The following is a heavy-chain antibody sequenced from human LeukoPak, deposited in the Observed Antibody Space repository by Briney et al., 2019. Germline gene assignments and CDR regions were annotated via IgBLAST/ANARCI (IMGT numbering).Heavy chain of an antibody. D-gene: IGHD3-3*01. CDR3: ARDSSFGEADY. J-gene: IGHJ4*02. Sequence: PGGSLRLSCEASGFTFSSYAMSWIRQAPGKGLEWVSYISSSSSTIYYADSVKGRFTISRDNAKNSLYLQMNSLRAEDTAVYYCARDSSFGEADYWGQGTLVTASS. CDR2: ISSSSSTI. CDR1: GFTFSSYA. V-gene: IGHV3-48*01.